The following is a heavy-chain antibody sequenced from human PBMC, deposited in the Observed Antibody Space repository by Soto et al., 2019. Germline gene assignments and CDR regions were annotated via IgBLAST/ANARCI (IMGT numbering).Heavy chain of an antibody. Sequence: QVQLVESGGGVVQPGRSLRLYCAASGFAFSSYGMHWVRQTPGKGLEWVALIWYDGSNQYYADSVKGRFTISRDNSKTTMYLKMHSLRAEDTAVYFCTRSPPGVAGRYYFDFWGQGTLVTVSS. CDR3: TRSPPGVAGRYYFDF. CDR1: GFAFSSYG. V-gene: IGHV3-33*01. CDR2: IWYDGSNQ. J-gene: IGHJ4*02. D-gene: IGHD6-6*01.